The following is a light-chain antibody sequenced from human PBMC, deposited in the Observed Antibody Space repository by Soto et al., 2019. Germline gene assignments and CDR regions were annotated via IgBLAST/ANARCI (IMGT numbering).Light chain of an antibody. Sequence: QSVLTQSSSASASLGSSVKLTCTLSSGHSSYIIAWHQQQPGKAPRYLMKLEGSGSYNKGSGVPDRFSGSSSGADRYLTISNLQSEDEADYYCETWDSNFCVLVGGTKRTVL. J-gene: IGLJ3*02. V-gene: IGLV4-60*03. CDR3: ETWDSNFCV. CDR2: LEGSGSY. CDR1: SGHSSYI.